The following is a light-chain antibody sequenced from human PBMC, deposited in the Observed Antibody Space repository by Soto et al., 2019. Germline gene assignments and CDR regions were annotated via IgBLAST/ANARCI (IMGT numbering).Light chain of an antibody. CDR3: QQLHSYPFT. Sequence: IQLTQSPPSLPASVGDRVTFTCRASQGISSSLAWYQQQPGKAPKLLIYAASTLQSGVPSRFSGSGSGTDFTLTISSLQPEDFATYYCQQLHSYPFTFGQGTRLEIK. CDR2: AAS. CDR1: QGISSS. J-gene: IGKJ5*01. V-gene: IGKV1-9*01.